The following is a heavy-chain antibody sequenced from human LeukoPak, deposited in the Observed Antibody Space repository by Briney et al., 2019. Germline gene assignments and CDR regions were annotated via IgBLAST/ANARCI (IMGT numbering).Heavy chain of an antibody. J-gene: IGHJ4*02. CDR3: ARGSGSRGYYFDY. D-gene: IGHD1-26*01. Sequence: SVKVSCKASGGTFSSYAISWVRQAPGQGLEWMATIIPILGIANYAQKFQGRVTITADNSTSTDYMELSSLRAEDTAVYYCARGSGSRGYYFDYWGQGTLVTVSS. CDR2: IIPILGIA. V-gene: IGHV1-69*04. CDR1: GGTFSSYA.